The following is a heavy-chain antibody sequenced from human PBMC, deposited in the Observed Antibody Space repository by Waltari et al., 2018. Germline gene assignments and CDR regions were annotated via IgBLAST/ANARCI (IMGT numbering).Heavy chain of an antibody. CDR1: GYTFTGYY. CDR3: ARVNSYSSSWYYFDY. V-gene: IGHV1-2*02. D-gene: IGHD6-13*01. CDR2: INPNSGGT. Sequence: QVQLVQSGAEVKKPGASVKVSCTASGYTFTGYYMHWVRHAPGQGLEWMGWINPNSGGTNYAQKFQGRVTMTRDTSISTAYMELSRLRSDDTAVYYCARVNSYSSSWYYFDYWGQGTLVTVSS. J-gene: IGHJ4*02.